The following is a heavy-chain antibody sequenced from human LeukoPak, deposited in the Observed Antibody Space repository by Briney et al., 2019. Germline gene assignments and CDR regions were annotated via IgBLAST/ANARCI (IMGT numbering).Heavy chain of an antibody. J-gene: IGHJ4*02. Sequence: PGGSLRLSCAASGFTFSSYSMTWVRQAPGKGLEWVSSISSSSSYIYYADSVKGRFTISRDNAKNSLYLQMNSLRAEDTAVYYCARDNTPAARGDYWGQGTLVTVSS. CDR2: ISSSSSYI. V-gene: IGHV3-21*01. D-gene: IGHD6-25*01. CDR1: GFTFSSYS. CDR3: ARDNTPAARGDY.